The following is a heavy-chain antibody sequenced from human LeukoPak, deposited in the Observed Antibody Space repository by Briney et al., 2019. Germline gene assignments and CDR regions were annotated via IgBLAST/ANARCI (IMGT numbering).Heavy chain of an antibody. CDR2: INLRGST. J-gene: IGHJ3*02. CDR3: ARVLDGGDAFDI. Sequence: SETLSLTCAVYGGSFNDYYWNWIRQPPGKGLEWIGEINLRGSTTYNPSLKSQVTISLDESKNRFSLKLSSVTAADTAVYYCARVLDGGDAFDIWGQGTMVTVSS. CDR1: GGSFNDYY. V-gene: IGHV4-34*01. D-gene: IGHD2-15*01.